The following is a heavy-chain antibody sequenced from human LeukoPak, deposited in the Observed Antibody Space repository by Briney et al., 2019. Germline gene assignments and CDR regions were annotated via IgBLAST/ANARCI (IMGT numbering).Heavy chain of an antibody. V-gene: IGHV3-73*01. CDR3: TGNYYGSGSYADFDY. CDR1: GFTFSGSA. CDR2: IRSKANSYAT. D-gene: IGHD3-10*01. J-gene: IGHJ4*02. Sequence: GGSLRLSCAASGFTFSGSAMHWVRQASGKGLEWVGRIRSKANSYATAYAASVKGRFTISRDDSKNTAYLQMNSLKTEDTAVYYCTGNYYGSGSYADFDYWGQGTLVTVS.